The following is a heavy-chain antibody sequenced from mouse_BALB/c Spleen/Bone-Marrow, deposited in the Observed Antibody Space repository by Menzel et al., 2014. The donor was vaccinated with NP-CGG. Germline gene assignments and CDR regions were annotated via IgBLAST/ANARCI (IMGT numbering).Heavy chain of an antibody. J-gene: IGHJ2*01. CDR1: GYTFSSYW. D-gene: IGHD2-14*01. V-gene: IGHV1-9*01. Sequence: VQGVESGAELMKPGASVKISCKATGYTFSSYWIEWVKQRPGHGLEWIGEILPGSGTTNYNEKFKGKATFTADTSSNTAYMQLSSLTSEDSVVYYCARGTYRYYFDYWGQGTTLTVSS. CDR2: ILPGSGTT. CDR3: ARGTYRYYFDY.